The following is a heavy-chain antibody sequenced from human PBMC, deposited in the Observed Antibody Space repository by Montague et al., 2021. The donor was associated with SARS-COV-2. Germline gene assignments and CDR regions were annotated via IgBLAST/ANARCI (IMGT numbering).Heavy chain of an antibody. J-gene: IGHJ4*02. V-gene: IGHV3-20*04. D-gene: IGHD1-26*01. CDR1: GFTFTDYT. CDR3: ARVKVRATIDY. Sequence: SLRLSCAASGFTFTDYTMNWVRQAPGKGLEWVSGINWNGGDTGYADSVKGRFTISRDNAKNSLYLQMNSLGDEDTAFYYCARVKVRATIDYWGQGTLVTVSS. CDR2: INWNGGDT.